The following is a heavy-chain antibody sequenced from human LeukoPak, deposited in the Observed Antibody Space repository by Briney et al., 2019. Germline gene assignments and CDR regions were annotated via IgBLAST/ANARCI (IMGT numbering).Heavy chain of an antibody. J-gene: IGHJ4*02. CDR1: GGTFSSYA. V-gene: IGHV1-69*06. Sequence: ASVKVSCKASGGTFSSYAISWVRQAPGQGLEWMGGIIPIFGTANYAQKFQGRVTITADKSTSTAYMELSSLRSEDTAVYYCASPVGGLTGFDYWGQGTLVTISS. CDR2: IIPIFGTA. CDR3: ASPVGGLTGFDY. D-gene: IGHD3-16*01.